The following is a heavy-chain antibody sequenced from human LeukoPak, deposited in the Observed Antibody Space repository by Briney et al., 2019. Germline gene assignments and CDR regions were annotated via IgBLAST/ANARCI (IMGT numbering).Heavy chain of an antibody. V-gene: IGHV3-7*01. J-gene: IGHJ4*02. CDR1: GFTSSSYW. CDR2: IKQDGSEK. D-gene: IGHD5-18*01. Sequence: GGSLRLSCAVSGFTSSSYWMSWVRQAPGKGLEWVANIKQDGSEKYYVDSVKGRFTISRDNAKNSLYLQMNSLRAEDTAVYYCARSGTWIQLWLSDYWGQGTLVTVSS. CDR3: ARSGTWIQLWLSDY.